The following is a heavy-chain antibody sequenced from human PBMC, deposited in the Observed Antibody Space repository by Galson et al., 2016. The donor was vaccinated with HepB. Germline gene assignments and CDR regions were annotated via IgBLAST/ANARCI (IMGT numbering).Heavy chain of an antibody. J-gene: IGHJ4*02. CDR2: IWFDGSNK. CDR1: GFPFSSFN. V-gene: IGHV3-33*01. Sequence: SLRLSCATSGFPFSSFNMHWVRQAPGKGLEWVAVIWFDGSNKYIGDSVKGRVTISRDDSGNTVYLEMSSLRVEDTAVYYCARDRGGYFDYWGQGTPVTVSS. CDR3: ARDRGGYFDY. D-gene: IGHD3-10*01.